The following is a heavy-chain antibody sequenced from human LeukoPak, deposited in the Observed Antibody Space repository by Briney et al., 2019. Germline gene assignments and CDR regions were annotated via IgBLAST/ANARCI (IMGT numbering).Heavy chain of an antibody. CDR1: GVIFNNYA. V-gene: IGHV3-21*01. Sequence: GRSLRLSCAASGVIFNNYAMHWVRQAPGKGLEWVSSINSNSNYMSYADSVKGRFTISRDNAKNSLYLQMTSLRAEDTAVYYCARSEFEAFDMWGQGTMVTVSS. J-gene: IGHJ3*02. CDR2: INSNSNYM. D-gene: IGHD3-10*01. CDR3: ARSEFEAFDM.